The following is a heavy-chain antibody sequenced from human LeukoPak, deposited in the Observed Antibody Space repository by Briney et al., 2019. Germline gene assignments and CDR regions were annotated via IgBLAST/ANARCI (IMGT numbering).Heavy chain of an antibody. Sequence: GGSLRLSCAASGFTFSTYSMHWVRQAPGKGLVWVSYIKPDGSNTAYADSVRGRFTISRDNAKNTLYLQMNSLRAEDTAVYYCARDKDWLLYDNWGQGTLVTVSS. V-gene: IGHV3-74*01. J-gene: IGHJ4*02. D-gene: IGHD3/OR15-3a*01. CDR3: ARDKDWLLYDN. CDR2: IKPDGSNT. CDR1: GFTFSTYS.